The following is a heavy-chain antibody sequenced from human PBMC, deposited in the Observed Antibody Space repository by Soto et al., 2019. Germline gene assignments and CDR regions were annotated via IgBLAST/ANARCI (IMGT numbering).Heavy chain of an antibody. CDR1: GGTFNNYA. CDR3: ARDTREITRVRGVSPYHIYHMDV. D-gene: IGHD3-10*01. CDR2: IIPAFGTP. Sequence: QVQLAQSGAEVKKRGSSVKVSCRVSGGTFNNYAISWVRQAPGEGLAWMGGIIPAFGTPKYAQRFQDRVTIIADVYAATAYMELTSLRSDDTVVHCCARDTREITRVRGVSPYHIYHMDVWGPGTTVAVSS. J-gene: IGHJ6*02. V-gene: IGHV1-69*01.